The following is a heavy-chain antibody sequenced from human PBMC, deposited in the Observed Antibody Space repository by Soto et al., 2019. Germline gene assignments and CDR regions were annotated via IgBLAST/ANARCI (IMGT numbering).Heavy chain of an antibody. J-gene: IGHJ4*02. Sequence: SVKVSCKASGGTFSSYTISWVRQAPGQGLEWMGRIIPILGIANYAQKFQGRVTITADKSTSTAYMELSSLRSEDTAVYYCATSPHKSDFRSGYYSSQTTWINDYWGQGTLVTVSS. CDR2: IIPILGIA. CDR3: ATSPHKSDFRSGYYSSQTTWINDY. V-gene: IGHV1-69*02. D-gene: IGHD3-3*01. CDR1: GGTFSSYT.